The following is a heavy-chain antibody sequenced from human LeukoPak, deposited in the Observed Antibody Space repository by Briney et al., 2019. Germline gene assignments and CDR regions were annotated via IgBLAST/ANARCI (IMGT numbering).Heavy chain of an antibody. V-gene: IGHV4-34*01. CDR2: INHSGST. Sequence: SETLSLTCAVYGGSFSGYYWSWIRQPPGKGLKWIGEINHSGSTNYNPSLKSRVTISVDTSKNQFSLKLSSVTAADTAVYYCARGRGYYDSSGYYYRPLFDYWGQGTLVTVSS. D-gene: IGHD3-22*01. CDR3: ARGRGYYDSSGYYYRPLFDY. J-gene: IGHJ4*02. CDR1: GGSFSGYY.